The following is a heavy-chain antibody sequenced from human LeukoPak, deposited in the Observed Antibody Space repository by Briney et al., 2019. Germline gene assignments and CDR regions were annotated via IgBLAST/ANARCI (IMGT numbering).Heavy chain of an antibody. D-gene: IGHD2-15*01. J-gene: IGHJ4*02. CDR1: VGSISSSSDY. CDR2: IYYSGRP. Sequence: SETLSLACTVAVGSISSSSDYCGWILQPRGNGLEWIGRIYYSGRPYYNPSLKSRVTISVDTSKTQFSLKLSSVTGADTAVYYCASQGYCSGGSCYGAYYFDYWGQGTLVTVSS. V-gene: IGHV4-39*01. CDR3: ASQGYCSGGSCYGAYYFDY.